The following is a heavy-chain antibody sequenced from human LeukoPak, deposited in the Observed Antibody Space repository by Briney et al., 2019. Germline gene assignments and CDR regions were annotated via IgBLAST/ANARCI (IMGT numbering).Heavy chain of an antibody. D-gene: IGHD5-12*01. CDR1: GFTFSSYS. J-gene: IGHJ6*02. CDR2: ISSSSSYI. CDR3: ARGPLGGYSGYDYWEYYYYGMDV. V-gene: IGHV3-21*01. Sequence: PGGSLRLSCAASGFTFSSYSMNWVRQAPGKGLEWVSSISSSSSYIYYADSVKGRFTISRDNAKNSLYLQMNSLRAEDTAVYYCARGPLGGYSGYDYWEYYYYGMDVWGQGTTVTVSS.